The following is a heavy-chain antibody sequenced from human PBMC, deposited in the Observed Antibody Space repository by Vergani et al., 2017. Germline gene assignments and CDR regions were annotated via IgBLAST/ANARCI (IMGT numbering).Heavy chain of an antibody. CDR1: GYTFTSYY. J-gene: IGHJ6*02. V-gene: IGHV1-46*01. CDR2: INPSGGST. Sequence: QVQLVQSGAEVKKPGASVKVSCKASGYTFTSYYMHWVRQAPGQGLEWMGIINPSGGSTRYAQKFQGRVTMTTDTSTSTAYMELRSLRSDDTAVYYCAGEGAAGGSGSYYPALGYYGMDVWGQXP. D-gene: IGHD3-10*01. CDR3: AGEGAAGGSGSYYPALGYYGMDV.